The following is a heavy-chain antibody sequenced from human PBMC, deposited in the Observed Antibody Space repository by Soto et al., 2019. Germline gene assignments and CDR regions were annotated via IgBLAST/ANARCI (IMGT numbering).Heavy chain of an antibody. CDR1: GYTFTSYA. J-gene: IGHJ6*03. CDR3: ARERGDREQQLGLYYYYYYMDV. Sequence: ASVKVSCKASGYTFTSYAMHWVRQAPGQRLEWMGWINAGNGNTKYSQKFQGRVTITRDTSASTAYMELSSLRSEDTAVYYCARERGDREQQLGLYYYYYYMDVWGKGTTVTVSS. D-gene: IGHD6-13*01. V-gene: IGHV1-3*01. CDR2: INAGNGNT.